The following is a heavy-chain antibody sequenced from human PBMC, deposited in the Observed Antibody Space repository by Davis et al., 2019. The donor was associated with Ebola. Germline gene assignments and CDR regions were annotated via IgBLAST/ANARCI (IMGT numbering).Heavy chain of an antibody. V-gene: IGHV1-46*01. CDR2: INPSCGST. CDR1: GYTFTSYY. J-gene: IGHJ5*02. Sequence: AASVKVSCKASGYTFTSYYMHWVRQAPGQGLEWMGIINPSCGSTSYAQKFQGRVTMTRDTSTSTVYMELSSLRSEDTAVYYCARDIPDYDILTGGEGFDPWGQGTLVTVSS. CDR3: ARDIPDYDILTGGEGFDP. D-gene: IGHD3-9*01.